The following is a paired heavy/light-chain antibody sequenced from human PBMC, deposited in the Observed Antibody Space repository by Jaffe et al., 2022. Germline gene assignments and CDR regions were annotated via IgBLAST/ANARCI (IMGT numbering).Light chain of an antibody. Sequence: QSALTQPPSASGSPGQSVTISCTGTSSDVGGYNYVSWYQQHPGKAPKLMIYEVTKRPSGVPDRFSGSKSGNTASLTVSGLQAEDEADYYCSSYAGINNFVVFGGGTKLTVL. J-gene: IGLJ2*01. CDR3: SSYAGINNFVV. CDR2: EVT. CDR1: SSDVGGYNY. V-gene: IGLV2-8*01.
Heavy chain of an antibody. Sequence: QITLKESGPTLVKPTQTLTLTCTFSGFSLSSNGVGVGWIRQPPGKALEWLAVIAWNDDKRYRPSLKSRLTITKDTSKNQVVLTMTNMDPVDTATYYCAHYQGLILVNWFDPWGQGTLVTVSS. D-gene: IGHD3-16*01. CDR3: AHYQGLILVNWFDP. CDR1: GFSLSSNGVG. V-gene: IGHV2-5*01. J-gene: IGHJ5*02. CDR2: IAWNDDK.